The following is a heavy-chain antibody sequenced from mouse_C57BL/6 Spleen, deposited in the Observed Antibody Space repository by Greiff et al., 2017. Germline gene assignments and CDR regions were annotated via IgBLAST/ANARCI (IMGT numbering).Heavy chain of an antibody. CDR1: GYSFTSYY. CDR2: IYPGSGNT. D-gene: IGHD2-4*01. Sequence: VKLQESGPELVKPGASVKISCKASGYSFTSYYIHWVKQRPGQGLEWIGWIYPGSGNTKYNEKFKGKATLTADTSSSTAYMQLSSLTSEDSAVYYCARGGYYDYDGTGYYFDYWGQGTTLTVSS. V-gene: IGHV1-66*01. CDR3: ARGGYYDYDGTGYYFDY. J-gene: IGHJ2*01.